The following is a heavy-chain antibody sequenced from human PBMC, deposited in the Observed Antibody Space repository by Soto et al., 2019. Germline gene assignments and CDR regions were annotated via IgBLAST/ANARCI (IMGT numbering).Heavy chain of an antibody. D-gene: IGHD3-10*01. Sequence: QVQLQESGPGLVKPSQTLSLTCTVSGGSISYGGYYWSWIRQHPGRGLEWIGYIYYSGMTKYNPSLKSRVTIXXDXSXXQFSLKLSSVTAADTAVYYCARDGGYGLGSYRFDYWGQGTLVTVSS. CDR3: ARDGGYGLGSYRFDY. CDR2: IYYSGMT. CDR1: GGSISYGGYY. J-gene: IGHJ4*02. V-gene: IGHV4-31*03.